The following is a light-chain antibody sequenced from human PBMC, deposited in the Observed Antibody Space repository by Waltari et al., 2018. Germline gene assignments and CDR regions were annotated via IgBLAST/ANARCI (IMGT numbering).Light chain of an antibody. V-gene: IGKV3-20*01. J-gene: IGKJ1*01. CDR1: QSVSSSY. CDR2: GAS. Sequence: EIVLTPSPGTLSLSPGERATLSCRASQSVSSSYLAWYQQKPGQAPRVLIHGASNRATGIPDRFSGSGSGTDFTLTISRLEPEDFAVYYCQQYGSSPWKFGQGTKVEIK. CDR3: QQYGSSPWK.